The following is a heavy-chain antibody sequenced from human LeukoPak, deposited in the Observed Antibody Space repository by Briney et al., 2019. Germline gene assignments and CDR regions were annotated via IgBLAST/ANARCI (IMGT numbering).Heavy chain of an antibody. Sequence: PGGSLRLSCAASGFTFSSYSMNWVRQAPGKGLEWVSSISSSSSYIYYADSVKGRFTISRDNSKNTLYLQMNSLRAEDTAVYYCAKGHAVYCSSTSCYLDYWGQGTLVTVSS. CDR3: AKGHAVYCSSTSCYLDY. D-gene: IGHD2-2*01. V-gene: IGHV3-21*04. CDR1: GFTFSSYS. CDR2: ISSSSSYI. J-gene: IGHJ4*02.